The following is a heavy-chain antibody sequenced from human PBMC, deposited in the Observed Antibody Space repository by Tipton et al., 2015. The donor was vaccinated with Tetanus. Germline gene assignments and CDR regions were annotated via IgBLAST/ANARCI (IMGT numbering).Heavy chain of an antibody. V-gene: IGHV1-69*01. CDR2: IIPSLGST. D-gene: IGHD1-26*01. J-gene: IGHJ6*01. CDR3: ARGGSYLGIYYYYATDV. CDR1: GDTFSSYA. Sequence: QSGPEVKKPGSSVKVSCKASGDTFSSYAISWMRQAPGQGLEWMGGIIPSLGSTTYAPKFQGRITITADEVTTTAYMEVSSLTSEDTAVFYCARGGSYLGIYYYYATDVWGQGTTVTVSS.